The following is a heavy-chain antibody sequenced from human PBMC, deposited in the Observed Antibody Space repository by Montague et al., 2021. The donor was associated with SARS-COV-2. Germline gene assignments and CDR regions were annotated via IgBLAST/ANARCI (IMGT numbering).Heavy chain of an antibody. J-gene: IGHJ4*02. CDR2: INYRGDT. CDR3: ARLESSWWFFDY. CDR1: GWCNSGED. Sequence: SETLSLTCSVLGWCNSGEDRNSTRLNPGQERDSYGEINYRGDTYYNPSLTSRVTISMDTSESQFSLKMTSVTAADTAVYYCARLESSWWFFDYWGQGTLVTVSS. V-gene: IGHV4-34*01. D-gene: IGHD2-8*02.